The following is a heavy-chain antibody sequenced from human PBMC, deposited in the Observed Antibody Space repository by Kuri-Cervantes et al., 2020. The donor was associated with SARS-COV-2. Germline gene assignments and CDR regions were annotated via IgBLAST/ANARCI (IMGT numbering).Heavy chain of an antibody. Sequence: LSLTCAASGFTCSDYYMSWIRQAPGKGLEWVAVISYDGSNKYYADSVKGRFTISRDNSKNTLYLQMNSLRAEDTAVYYCALPIAPYYYGSGINYYGMDVWGQGTTVTVSS. CDR2: ISYDGSNK. V-gene: IGHV3-30-3*01. CDR3: ALPIAPYYYGSGINYYGMDV. CDR1: GFTCSDYY. D-gene: IGHD3-10*01. J-gene: IGHJ6*02.